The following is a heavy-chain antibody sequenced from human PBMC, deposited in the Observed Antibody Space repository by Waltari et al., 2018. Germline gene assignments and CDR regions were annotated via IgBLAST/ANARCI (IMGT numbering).Heavy chain of an antibody. CDR3: ARDMPNYGDYVWYYYYYMDV. D-gene: IGHD4-17*01. J-gene: IGHJ6*03. CDR1: GFTFSSYS. V-gene: IGHV3-48*04. Sequence: EVQLVESGGGLVQPGGSLRLSCAASGFTFSSYSMNWVRQAPGKGLEWVSYISSSSSTIYYADSVKGRFTISRDNAKNSLYLQMNSLRAEDTAVYYCARDMPNYGDYVWYYYYYMDVWGKGTTVTISS. CDR2: ISSSSSTI.